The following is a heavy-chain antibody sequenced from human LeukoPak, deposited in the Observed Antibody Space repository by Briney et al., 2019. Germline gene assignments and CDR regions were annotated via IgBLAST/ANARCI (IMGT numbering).Heavy chain of an antibody. J-gene: IGHJ4*02. CDR2: ISGSGGST. D-gene: IGHD3-9*01. Sequence: PGGSLRLSCAASGFTFSSYAMSWVRQAPGKGLEWVSAISGSGGSTYYADSVKGRFTISRDNSKNTLYLQMNSLRAEDTAVYYCAKDPLYDILTGGDENYFDYWGQGTLVTVSS. CDR1: GFTFSSYA. V-gene: IGHV3-23*01. CDR3: AKDPLYDILTGGDENYFDY.